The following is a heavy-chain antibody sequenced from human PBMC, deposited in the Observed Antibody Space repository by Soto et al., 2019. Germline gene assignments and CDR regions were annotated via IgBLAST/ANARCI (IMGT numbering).Heavy chain of an antibody. J-gene: IGHJ3*02. Sequence: QVTLKESGPVLVKPTETLTLTCTVSGFSLSNARMGVSWIRQPPGKALEWLAHIFSNDEKSYSTSLKSRLTISKDTSKSQVVLTMTHMDPVDTATYYCARIKGHGGELLRGDAFDIWGQGTMVTVSS. CDR2: IFSNDEK. D-gene: IGHD1-26*01. V-gene: IGHV2-26*01. CDR1: GFSLSNARMG. CDR3: ARIKGHGGELLRGDAFDI.